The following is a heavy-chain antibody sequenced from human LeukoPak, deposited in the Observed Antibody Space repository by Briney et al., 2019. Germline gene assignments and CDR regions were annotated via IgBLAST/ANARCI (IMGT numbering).Heavy chain of an antibody. CDR2: IYSGGST. D-gene: IGHD6-13*01. Sequence: GGSLRLSCAASGFTVSSNYMSWVRQAPGKGLEWVSVIYSGGSTYYADSVKGRFTISRDNSKNTLYLQMNSLRAEDTAVYYCAYSSSWRKFDYWGQGTLLTVSS. V-gene: IGHV3-66*01. CDR3: AYSSSWRKFDY. CDR1: GFTVSSNY. J-gene: IGHJ4*02.